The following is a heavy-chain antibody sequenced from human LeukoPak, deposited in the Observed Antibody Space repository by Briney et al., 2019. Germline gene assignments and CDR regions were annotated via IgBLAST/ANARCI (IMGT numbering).Heavy chain of an antibody. Sequence: VASVKVSCKASGGTFSSYAISWVRQAPGQGLEWMGRIIPILTIANYAQKFQGRAAITADKSTSTAYMELSSLRSEDTALYYCARGPTDLYDSSGYYYLDSWGQGTLVTVSS. V-gene: IGHV1-69*04. J-gene: IGHJ4*02. CDR1: GGTFSSYA. D-gene: IGHD3-22*01. CDR2: IIPILTIA. CDR3: ARGPTDLYDSSGYYYLDS.